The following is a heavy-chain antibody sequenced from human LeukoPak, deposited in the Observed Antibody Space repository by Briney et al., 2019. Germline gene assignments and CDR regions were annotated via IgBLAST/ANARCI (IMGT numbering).Heavy chain of an antibody. Sequence: ASVKVSCKASGYTFTGFYIHWVRQAPGQGLEWMGWINPNSGGTNYAQKFQGRVTMTRDTSISTAYMELSRLRSDDTAVYYCARETSGSYSFDYWGQGTLVTVSS. CDR3: ARETSGSYSFDY. CDR2: INPNSGGT. D-gene: IGHD1-26*01. CDR1: GYTFTGFY. J-gene: IGHJ4*02. V-gene: IGHV1-2*02.